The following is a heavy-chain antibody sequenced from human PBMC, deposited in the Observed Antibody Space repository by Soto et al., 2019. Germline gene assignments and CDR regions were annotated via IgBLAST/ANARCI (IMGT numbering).Heavy chain of an antibody. Sequence: QVQLQQWGAGLLKPSETLSLTCAVYGGSFSGYYWSWIRQPPGKGLEWIGEINHSGSTNYNPSLKSRVTISVDTSKIQFSLKLRSVTAADTAVYYCARGSPGPYYYYGMDVWGQGTTVTVSS. V-gene: IGHV4-34*01. CDR1: GGSFSGYY. CDR2: INHSGST. CDR3: ARGSPGPYYYYGMDV. J-gene: IGHJ6*02.